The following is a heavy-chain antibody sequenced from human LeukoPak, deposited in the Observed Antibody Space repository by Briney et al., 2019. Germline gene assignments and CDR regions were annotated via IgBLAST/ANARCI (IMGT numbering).Heavy chain of an antibody. D-gene: IGHD1-14*01. Sequence: PGGSLRLSCAASGFTSNDHAMHWIRQIPGKGLEWVSGIYWNSGGTGYADSVKGRFTISRDNAKNSLYLQMNSLRAEDTAVYYCARDRRGGIPLYYFDYWGQGTLVTVSS. CDR2: IYWNSGGT. V-gene: IGHV3-9*02. J-gene: IGHJ4*02. CDR1: GFTSNDHA. CDR3: ARDRRGGIPLYYFDY.